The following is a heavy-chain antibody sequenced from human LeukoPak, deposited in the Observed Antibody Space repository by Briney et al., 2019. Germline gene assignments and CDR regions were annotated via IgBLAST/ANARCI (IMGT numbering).Heavy chain of an antibody. D-gene: IGHD1-1*01. CDR2: IYTSGST. Sequence: SETLSLTCTVSGYSISSGYYWGWIRQPPGQGLEWIGRIYTSGSTNYNPSLKSRVTISVDTSKNQFSLKLSSVTAADTAVYYCARIDWNDGGWFDPWGQGTLVTVSS. CDR3: ARIDWNDGGWFDP. J-gene: IGHJ5*02. CDR1: GYSISSGYY. V-gene: IGHV4-38-2*02.